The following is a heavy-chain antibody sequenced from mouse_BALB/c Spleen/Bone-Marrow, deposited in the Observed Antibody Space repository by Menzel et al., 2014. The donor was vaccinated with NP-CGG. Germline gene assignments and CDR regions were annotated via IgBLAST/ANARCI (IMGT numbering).Heavy chain of an antibody. J-gene: IGHJ3*01. Sequence: VQLKESGPGLVKPSQSLSLTCTVTGYSITSDYAWNWIRQFPGNKLEWMGYISYSGFTSYNPSLKSRISITRDTSKNQFFLQLNSVTTENTAPYYCSRDYRYATCLSYWGQGTLVTVSA. CDR3: SRDYRYATCLSY. CDR1: GYSITSDYA. D-gene: IGHD2-14*01. V-gene: IGHV3-2*02. CDR2: ISYSGFT.